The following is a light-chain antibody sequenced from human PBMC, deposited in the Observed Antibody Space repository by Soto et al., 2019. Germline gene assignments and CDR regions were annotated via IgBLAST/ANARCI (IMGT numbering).Light chain of an antibody. J-gene: IGKJ2*01. CDR2: AAS. CDR1: QSITIY. Sequence: DIQMTQSPSSLSASEGDRVTITCRASQSITIYVNWYQQKPGRASNLLIYAASSLQSGLPSRFSVSGSGTDFTLTISSLQPEDFATYYCQQSYSTPYTFGQGTKLEIK. V-gene: IGKV1-39*01. CDR3: QQSYSTPYT.